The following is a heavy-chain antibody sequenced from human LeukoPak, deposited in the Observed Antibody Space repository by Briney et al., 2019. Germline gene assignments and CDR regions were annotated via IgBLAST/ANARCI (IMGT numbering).Heavy chain of an antibody. D-gene: IGHD3-3*01. CDR2: IYTSGST. J-gene: IGHJ6*03. V-gene: IGHV4-4*07. CDR3: ARDKAIFGVVKGYYYYMDV. CDR1: GGSISSYY. Sequence: SETLSLTCTVSGGSISSYYWSWIRQPAGKGLEWIGRIYTSGSTNYNPSLKSRVTMSVDTSKNQFSLKLSSVTAADTAVYYCARDKAIFGVVKGYYYYMDVWGKGTTVTVSS.